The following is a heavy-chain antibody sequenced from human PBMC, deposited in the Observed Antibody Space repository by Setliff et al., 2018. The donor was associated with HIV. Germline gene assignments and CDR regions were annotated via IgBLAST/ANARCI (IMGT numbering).Heavy chain of an antibody. CDR2: LYFGDSDP. V-gene: IGHV5-51*01. Sequence: GESLKISCKTSGSSFSTYWVGWVRQMPGKGLEWLGILYFGDSDPKYNPSFEGQVTISADKSIKTAFLQWRSLKTSDTATYLCVRLNRGSTWSIASDRGFFDPWGQGTLVTVSS. CDR3: VRLNRGSTWSIASDRGFFDP. J-gene: IGHJ5*02. CDR1: GSSFSTYW. D-gene: IGHD3-10*01.